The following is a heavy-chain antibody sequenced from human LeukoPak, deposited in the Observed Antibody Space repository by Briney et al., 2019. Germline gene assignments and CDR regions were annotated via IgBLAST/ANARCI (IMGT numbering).Heavy chain of an antibody. J-gene: IGHJ4*02. CDR1: GFNFRDSA. V-gene: IGHV3-30*04. CDR3: AREANYYDSSGYREWYYFDY. Sequence: GGSLRLSCAASGFNFRDSAMHWVRQAPGKGLEWVTLISYDGTNKYYADSVKGRFTISRDNSKNTLYLEMNSLRAEDTALYYCAREANYYDSSGYREWYYFDYWGQGTLVTVSS. CDR2: ISYDGTNK. D-gene: IGHD3-22*01.